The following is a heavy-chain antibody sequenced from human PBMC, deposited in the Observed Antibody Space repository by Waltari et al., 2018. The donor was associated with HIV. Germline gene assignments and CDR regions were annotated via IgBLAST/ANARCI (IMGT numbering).Heavy chain of an antibody. V-gene: IGHV5-51*01. J-gene: IGHJ3*01. Sequence: VQAVAEVKKHGQSLKLSCQRSGYSLGCIWVGGGSGAPGKGLGVVGKGGRAPAKRVVGWRTEVAVEGSKQNNPSFEGRLTLSGDKTISPSYLTWSKVNAADTATYFCARVRSEAGDALDVWGQGTTVSVS. CDR3: ARVRSEAGDALDV. CDR2: KRVVGWRT. CDR1: GYSLGCIW.